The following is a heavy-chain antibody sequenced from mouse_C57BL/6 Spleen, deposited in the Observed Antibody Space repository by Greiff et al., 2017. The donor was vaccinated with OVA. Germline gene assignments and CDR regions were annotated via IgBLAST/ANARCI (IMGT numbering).Heavy chain of an antibody. Sequence: QVQLQQPGAELVKPGASVKLSCKASGYTFTSYWMHWVKQRPGQGLEWIGMIHPNSGSTNYNEKFKSKATLTVDKSSSTAYMQLSSLTSEDSAGYYCARPGMGRLLFDYWGQGTTLTVSS. J-gene: IGHJ2*01. V-gene: IGHV1-64*01. CDR2: IHPNSGST. CDR1: GYTFTSYW. D-gene: IGHD2-10*02. CDR3: ARPGMGRLLFDY.